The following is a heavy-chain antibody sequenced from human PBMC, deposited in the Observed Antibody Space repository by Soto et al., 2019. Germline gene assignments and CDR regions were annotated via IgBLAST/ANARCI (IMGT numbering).Heavy chain of an antibody. V-gene: IGHV3-23*01. J-gene: IGHJ5*02. CDR1: GFTFSSYA. D-gene: IGHD3-10*01. Sequence: GGSLRLSCAASGFTFSSYAMSWVRQAPGKGLEWVSAISGSGGSTYYADSVKGRFTISRDNSKNTLYLQMNSLRAEDAAVYYCAKDPITMVRGVITANWFDPWGQGTLVTVSS. CDR3: AKDPITMVRGVITANWFDP. CDR2: ISGSGGST.